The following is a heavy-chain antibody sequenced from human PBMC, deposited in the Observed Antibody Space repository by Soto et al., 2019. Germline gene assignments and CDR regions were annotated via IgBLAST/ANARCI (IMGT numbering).Heavy chain of an antibody. CDR1: GFTFFAYA. J-gene: IGHJ6*02. CDR3: AKDSPPPFPRMDV. Sequence: EGQLLESGGGLVQTGGSLRLACAASGFTFFAYAMTWVRQATGKGLEWVSTFNGSGGYTYYADSVKGRFTISRDSAKNTLYLQTHSMRGEDTAIYYCAKDSPPPFPRMDVWGPGTTVTVAS. V-gene: IGHV3-23*01. CDR2: FNGSGGYT.